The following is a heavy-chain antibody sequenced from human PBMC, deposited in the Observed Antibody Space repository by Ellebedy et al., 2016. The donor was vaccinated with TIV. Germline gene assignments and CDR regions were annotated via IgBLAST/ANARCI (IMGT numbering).Heavy chain of an antibody. V-gene: IGHV3-74*01. CDR1: GFTFSNYW. Sequence: GESLKISCAASGFTFSNYWMHWVRQAPGKGLEWVSRIDSDGSRTSYADTVRGRFTIPRDNAKNTLYLQMNSLRAEDTAVYYCARDGRIAVAGTSDYWGQGILVTVSS. CDR2: IDSDGSRT. CDR3: ARDGRIAVAGTSDY. J-gene: IGHJ4*02. D-gene: IGHD6-19*01.